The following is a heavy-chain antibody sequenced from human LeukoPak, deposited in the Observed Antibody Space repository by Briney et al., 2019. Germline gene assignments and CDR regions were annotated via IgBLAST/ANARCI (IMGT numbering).Heavy chain of an antibody. D-gene: IGHD3-22*01. V-gene: IGHV3-48*03. CDR3: AGGTRIRNYYDSGAYYYGDYFDY. J-gene: IGHJ4*02. Sequence: PGRSLRLSCAASGFTFSSYEMNWVRQAPGKGLEWVSYISSSGSTIYYADSVKGRFTISRDNAKNSLYLQMNSLRAEDTAIYYCAGGTRIRNYYDSGAYYYGDYFDYWGQGTLVTVSS. CDR2: ISSSGSTI. CDR1: GFTFSSYE.